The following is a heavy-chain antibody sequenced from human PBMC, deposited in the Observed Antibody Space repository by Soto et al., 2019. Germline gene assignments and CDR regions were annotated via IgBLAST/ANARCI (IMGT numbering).Heavy chain of an antibody. V-gene: IGHV4-34*01. CDR1: GGSFSGYY. D-gene: IGHD2-8*02. CDR3: ARDKITGLLDY. CDR2: INHSGST. Sequence: PSETLSLTCAVYGGSFSGYYWTWIRQPPGTGLEWIGEINHSGSTNYNPSLKSRVTISVDTSKNQFSLKLTSVTAADTAVYYCARDKITGLLDYWGQGTLVTSPQ. J-gene: IGHJ4*02.